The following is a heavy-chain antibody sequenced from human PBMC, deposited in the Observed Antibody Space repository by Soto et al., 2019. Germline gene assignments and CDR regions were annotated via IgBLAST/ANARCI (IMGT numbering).Heavy chain of an antibody. V-gene: IGHV1-69*01. J-gene: IGHJ4*02. D-gene: IGHD2-15*01. CDR1: GGTFSSYA. CDR3: AFIPGGYCSGGSCYQLDY. CDR2: IIPIFGTA. Sequence: QVQLVQSGAEVKKPGSSVKVSCKASGGTFSSYAISWVRQAPGQGLEWMGGIIPIFGTANYAQKFQGRVTITADESTSTASMELSSLRSEDTAVYYCAFIPGGYCSGGSCYQLDYWGQGTLVTVSS.